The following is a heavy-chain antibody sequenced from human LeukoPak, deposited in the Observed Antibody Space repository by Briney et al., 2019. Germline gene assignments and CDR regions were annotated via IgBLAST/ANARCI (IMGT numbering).Heavy chain of an antibody. Sequence: SETLSLTCTVSGGSISSSSYYWGWIRQPPGKGLEWIGSIYYSGSTYYNPSLESRVTISVDTSKNQFSLKLSSVTAADTAVYYCARVRRRGQSRSGCYFDYWGQGTLVTVSS. D-gene: IGHD6-19*01. CDR3: ARVRRRGQSRSGCYFDY. CDR1: GGSISSSSYY. CDR2: IYYSGST. J-gene: IGHJ4*02. V-gene: IGHV4-39*01.